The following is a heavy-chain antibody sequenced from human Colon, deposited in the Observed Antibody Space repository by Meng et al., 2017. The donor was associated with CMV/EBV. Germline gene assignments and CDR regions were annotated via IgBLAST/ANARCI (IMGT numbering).Heavy chain of an antibody. CDR1: GFAFSESG. Sequence: GGSLRLSCVASGFAFSESGMHWIGQSPGKGLEWVAGITWTSGSTGYADSVRGRFTISRDNAKNSLYLQMNSLRLEDTALYYCAKDLSNYASLPMDFWGQGTPVTVSS. J-gene: IGHJ4*02. V-gene: IGHV3-9*01. D-gene: IGHD4-11*01. CDR2: ITWTSGST. CDR3: AKDLSNYASLPMDF.